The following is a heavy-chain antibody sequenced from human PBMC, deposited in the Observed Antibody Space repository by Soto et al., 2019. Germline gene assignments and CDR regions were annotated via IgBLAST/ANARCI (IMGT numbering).Heavy chain of an antibody. J-gene: IGHJ4*02. CDR3: ARSIVVVTALDY. D-gene: IGHD2-21*02. CDR1: GYTFTSYA. Sequence: QVQLVQSGAEEKKPGASVKVSCKASGYTFTSYAMHWVRQAPGQRLEWMGWINAGNGHTKYSQQFQGRVTITRDTSASTAYMELSSLRSEDTAVYYCARSIVVVTALDYWGQGTLVTVSS. CDR2: INAGNGHT. V-gene: IGHV1-3*05.